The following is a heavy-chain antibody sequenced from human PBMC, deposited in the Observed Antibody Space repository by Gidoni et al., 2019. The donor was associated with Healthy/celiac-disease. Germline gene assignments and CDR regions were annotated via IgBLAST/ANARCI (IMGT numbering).Heavy chain of an antibody. Sequence: QVQLVQSGAEVKKPGSSVKVSCKASGGTFSSYAISWVRPAPGQGLEWMGGIIPLFGTANYAQKFQGRGTITADKSTSTAYMELSSLRSEDTAVYYCARDGCSSTSCSSSYYYYYMDVWGKGTTVTVSS. D-gene: IGHD2-2*01. J-gene: IGHJ6*03. CDR1: GGTFSSYA. V-gene: IGHV1-69*06. CDR3: ARDGCSSTSCSSSYYYYYMDV. CDR2: IIPLFGTA.